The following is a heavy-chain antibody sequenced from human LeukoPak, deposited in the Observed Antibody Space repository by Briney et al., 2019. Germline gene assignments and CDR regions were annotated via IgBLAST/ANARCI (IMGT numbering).Heavy chain of an antibody. D-gene: IGHD3-22*01. CDR1: GFTFSDYY. CDR2: ISSSGSTI. CDR3: AAYDSNGYYLEDY. J-gene: IGHJ4*02. V-gene: IGHV3-11*01. Sequence: PGGSLRLSCAASGFTFSDYYMSWIRQAPGKGLEWVSYISSSGSTIYYADSVKGRFTISRDNAKNSLYLQMNSLRAEDTAVYYCAAYDSNGYYLEDYWGQGTLVTVSS.